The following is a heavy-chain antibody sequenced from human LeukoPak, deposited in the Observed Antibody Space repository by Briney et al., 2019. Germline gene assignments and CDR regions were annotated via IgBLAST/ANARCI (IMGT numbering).Heavy chain of an antibody. Sequence: ASVTVSCKASGYTFTSYYMHWVRQAPGQGLEWMGLINPTGGSTGYAQKFQGRVTMTRDMSTSTDYMELSSLGSEDTAIYYCARDNSVGDNAWWFDPWGQGTLVTVSS. D-gene: IGHD1-26*01. V-gene: IGHV1-46*01. CDR1: GYTFTSYY. CDR2: INPTGGST. J-gene: IGHJ5*02. CDR3: ARDNSVGDNAWWFDP.